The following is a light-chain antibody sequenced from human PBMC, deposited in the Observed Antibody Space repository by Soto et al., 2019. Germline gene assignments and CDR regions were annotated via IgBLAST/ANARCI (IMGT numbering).Light chain of an antibody. V-gene: IGLV2-14*01. CDR1: SSDVGAYNY. Sequence: QSALTQPASVSGSPGQSITISCTGTSSDVGAYNYVSWYQQHPVKAPKLMIYDVSSRPSGISNRFSGSKSVNTASLTISGVQAEDEADYYCSSYASSSTVIFGGGTKLTVL. CDR2: DVS. J-gene: IGLJ2*01. CDR3: SSYASSSTVI.